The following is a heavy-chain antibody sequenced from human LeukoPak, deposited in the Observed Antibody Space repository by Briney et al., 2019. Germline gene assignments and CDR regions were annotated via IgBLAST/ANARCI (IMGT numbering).Heavy chain of an antibody. J-gene: IGHJ6*03. Sequence: PGGSLRLSCAASGFTFSSYSMNWVRQAPGKGLEWVSSISSSSSYIYYADSVKGRFTISRDNAKNSLYLQMNSLRAEDTAVYYCARVISWRGYYYMDVWGKGTTATVSS. CDR2: ISSSSSYI. D-gene: IGHD1-26*01. CDR1: GFTFSSYS. V-gene: IGHV3-21*01. CDR3: ARVISWRGYYYMDV.